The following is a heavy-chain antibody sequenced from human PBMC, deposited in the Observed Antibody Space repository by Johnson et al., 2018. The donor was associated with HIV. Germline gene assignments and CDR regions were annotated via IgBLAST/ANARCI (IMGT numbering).Heavy chain of an antibody. J-gene: IGHJ3*02. CDR3: ARDWRGVSSGYYYFFSFDI. Sequence: QVQLVESGGGVVQPGRSLRLSCAASGFTFSSYAMHWVRQAPGKGLEWVAVISYDGSNKYYADSVKGRFTISRDNSKNTLYLQMNSLRAEDTAVYYCARDWRGVSSGYYYFFSFDIWGQGTMVTVSS. V-gene: IGHV3-30-3*01. D-gene: IGHD3-22*01. CDR2: ISYDGSNK. CDR1: GFTFSSYA.